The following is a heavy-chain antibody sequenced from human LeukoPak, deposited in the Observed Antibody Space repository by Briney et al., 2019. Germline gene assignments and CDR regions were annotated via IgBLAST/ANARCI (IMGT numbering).Heavy chain of an antibody. Sequence: GGSLRLSCAASGFSFSNFNMNWVRQAPGKGLEWVSCISSSGYSIYYADSVKGRFTISRDNAKNSLYLQMNSLRAEDTAVYYCARDLTDPPYYYYYIDVWGKGTTVTISS. V-gene: IGHV3-21*01. CDR1: GFSFSNFN. CDR2: ISSSGYSI. J-gene: IGHJ6*03. CDR3: ARDLTDPPYYYYYIDV.